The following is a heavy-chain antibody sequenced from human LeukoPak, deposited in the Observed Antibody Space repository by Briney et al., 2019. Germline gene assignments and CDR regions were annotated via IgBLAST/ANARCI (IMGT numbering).Heavy chain of an antibody. Sequence: SETLSLTCTVSGGSISSSSYYWGWIRQPPGTGLEWIGSIYYSGSTNYNPSLKSRVTISVDTSKNQFSLKLSSVTAADTAVYYCARVGGYSYGYTDYWGQGTLVTVSS. J-gene: IGHJ4*02. V-gene: IGHV4-39*07. CDR2: IYYSGST. CDR1: GGSISSSSYY. D-gene: IGHD5-18*01. CDR3: ARVGGYSYGYTDY.